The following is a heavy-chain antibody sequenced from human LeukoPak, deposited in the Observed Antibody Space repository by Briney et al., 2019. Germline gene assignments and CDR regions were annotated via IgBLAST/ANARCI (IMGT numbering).Heavy chain of an antibody. Sequence: ASVTVSCKASGYTFTSYYMHWVRQAPGQGLEWMGIINPSGGSTSYAQKFQGRVTMTRDTSTSTVYMELSSLRSDDTAVYYCAREERTRNWFDPWGQGTLVTVSS. CDR2: INPSGGST. J-gene: IGHJ5*02. CDR1: GYTFTSYY. CDR3: AREERTRNWFDP. V-gene: IGHV1-46*01.